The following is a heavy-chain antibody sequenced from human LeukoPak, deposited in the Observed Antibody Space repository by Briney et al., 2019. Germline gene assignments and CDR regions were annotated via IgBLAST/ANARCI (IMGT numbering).Heavy chain of an antibody. V-gene: IGHV1-8*01. Sequence: VASVKVSCKASGYTFTSYDINWVRQAPGQGLEWMGWMNPNSGNTGYAQKFQGRVTMTRNTSISTAYMELSILRSEDTAVYYCARGYSSSWYKANWFDPWGQGTLVTVSS. CDR3: ARGYSSSWYKANWFDP. D-gene: IGHD6-13*01. CDR2: MNPNSGNT. J-gene: IGHJ5*02. CDR1: GYTFTSYD.